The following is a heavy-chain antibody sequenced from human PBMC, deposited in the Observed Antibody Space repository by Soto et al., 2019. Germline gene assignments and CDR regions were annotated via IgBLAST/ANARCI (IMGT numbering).Heavy chain of an antibody. Sequence: SETLSLTCSVSGDSITGYYWSWIRQPPGKGLEWIGYIHYSGSSDYSPSPKSRVSISVDTSKNQFSLRLTSVTAADTAVYYCARNHFGDPPLNNWFDPWGQGSLV. CDR3: ARNHFGDPPLNNWFDP. V-gene: IGHV4-59*01. J-gene: IGHJ5*02. CDR1: GDSITGYY. D-gene: IGHD4-17*01. CDR2: IHYSGSS.